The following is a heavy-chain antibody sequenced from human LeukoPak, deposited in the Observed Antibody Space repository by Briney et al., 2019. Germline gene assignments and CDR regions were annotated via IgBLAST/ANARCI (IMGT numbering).Heavy chain of an antibody. D-gene: IGHD6-19*01. V-gene: IGHV4-4*07. CDR2: IYTSEST. J-gene: IGHJ3*02. CDR3: AKFDAGNSGWSFDSYAFDI. CDR1: GGSIRGYY. Sequence: PSETLSLTCTVSGGSIRGYYWSWIRQPAGKGLEWIGHIYTSESTNYNPSLKSRVTMSVDTSWNQFSLKLSSVTAADTAVYYCAKFDAGNSGWSFDSYAFDIWGQGTMVTVSS.